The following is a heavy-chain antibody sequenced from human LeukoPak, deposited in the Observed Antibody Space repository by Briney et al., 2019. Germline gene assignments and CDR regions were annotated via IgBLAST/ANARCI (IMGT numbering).Heavy chain of an antibody. D-gene: IGHD5-12*01. CDR1: GFTFRSYW. V-gene: IGHV3-7*01. CDR2: INQGGSVK. Sequence: QPGGSLRLSCAASGFTFRSYWMSWVRQAPGKGLEWVANINQGGSVKYYVDSVKGRFTISRDDAKNSLYVQMNSLRDEDTAVYYCARVGYSGWNLEYWGQATLVTVSS. CDR3: ARVGYSGWNLEY. J-gene: IGHJ4*02.